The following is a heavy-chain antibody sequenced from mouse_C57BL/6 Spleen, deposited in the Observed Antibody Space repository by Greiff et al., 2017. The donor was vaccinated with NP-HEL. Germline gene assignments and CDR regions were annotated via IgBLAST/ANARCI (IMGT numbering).Heavy chain of an antibody. CDR1: GYTFTDYY. J-gene: IGHJ3*01. CDR2: IFPGSGST. CDR3: ARSYYSNYVSWFAY. V-gene: IGHV1-75*01. Sequence: VQLQQSGPELVKPGASVKISCKASGYTFTDYYINWVKQRPGQGLEWIGWIFPGSGSTYYNEKFKGKATLTVDKSSSTAYMLLSSLTSEDSAVYFCARSYYSNYVSWFAYWGQGTLVTVSA. D-gene: IGHD2-5*01.